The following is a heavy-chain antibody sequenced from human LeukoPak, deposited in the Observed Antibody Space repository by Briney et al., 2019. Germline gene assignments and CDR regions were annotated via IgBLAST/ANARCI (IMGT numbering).Heavy chain of an antibody. V-gene: IGHV3-21*01. CDR2: ITNGSSYI. D-gene: IGHD3-3*01. CDR3: ATDRAGVALEY. J-gene: IGHJ4*02. CDR1: GFTFSSYD. Sequence: GGSLRLSCAGSGFTFSSYDMNWVRQAPGKGLEWVSSITNGSSYIYYADSVIGRFTVSRDNNSVYLQMHSLRAEDTSIYYCATDRAGVALEYWGQGTLVTVSS.